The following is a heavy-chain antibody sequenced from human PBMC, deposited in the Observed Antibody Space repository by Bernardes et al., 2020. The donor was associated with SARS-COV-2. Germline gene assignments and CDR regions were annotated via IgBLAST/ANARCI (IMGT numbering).Heavy chain of an antibody. Sequence: AGSLILSCVASGLRRYWMHWVRQAPGKGMVWVSRIRPDGSRIDYSDSVRGRFTISRDNAKDTLYLQMDSLTADDTAVYYCARDFGGASDYWGQGTLVTVSS. CDR1: GLRRYW. CDR2: IRPDGSRI. V-gene: IGHV3-74*01. D-gene: IGHD2-21*01. CDR3: ARDFGGASDY. J-gene: IGHJ4*02.